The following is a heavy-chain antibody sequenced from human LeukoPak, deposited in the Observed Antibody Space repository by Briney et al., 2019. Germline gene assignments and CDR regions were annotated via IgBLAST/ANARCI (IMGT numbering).Heavy chain of an antibody. V-gene: IGHV3-30*02. Sequence: GGSLRLSCATSGFTFSRYGMHWVRQAPGKGLEWVAFIRYDGSNKYYADSVKGRFTISRDNSKNTLYLQMNSLGAEDTAVYYCAKDSGLRLGFCSGGTCYSYLNGFDPWGQGTLVTVSS. CDR1: GFTFSRYG. D-gene: IGHD2-15*01. J-gene: IGHJ5*02. CDR2: IRYDGSNK. CDR3: AKDSGLRLGFCSGGTCYSYLNGFDP.